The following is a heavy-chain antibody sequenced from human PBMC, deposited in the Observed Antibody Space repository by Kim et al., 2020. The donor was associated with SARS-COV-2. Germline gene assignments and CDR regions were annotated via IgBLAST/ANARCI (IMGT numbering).Heavy chain of an antibody. CDR3: ARDPNRVFDY. CDR2: RIT. D-gene: IGHD2-8*01. Sequence: RITDYVDSVRDRFTISRDNSKNTLYLEMNDVRADDTAVYYCARDPNRVFDYWGQGILVAVSS. V-gene: IGHV3-74*01. J-gene: IGHJ4*02.